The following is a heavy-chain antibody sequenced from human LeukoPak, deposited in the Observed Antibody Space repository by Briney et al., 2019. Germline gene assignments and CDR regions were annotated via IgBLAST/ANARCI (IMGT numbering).Heavy chain of an antibody. Sequence: SETLSLTCTVSGGSISSGGYYWSWIRQHPGKGLEWIGYIYYSGSTYYNPSLKSRVTISVDTSKNQFSLKLSSVTAADTAVYYCARDEGAGGYYDSSGYYANWGQGTLVTVSS. CDR3: ARDEGAGGYYDSSGYYAN. D-gene: IGHD3-22*01. CDR2: IYYSGST. J-gene: IGHJ4*02. V-gene: IGHV4-31*03. CDR1: GGSISSGGYY.